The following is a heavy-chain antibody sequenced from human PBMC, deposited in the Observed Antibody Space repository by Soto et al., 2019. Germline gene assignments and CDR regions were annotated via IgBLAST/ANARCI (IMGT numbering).Heavy chain of an antibody. J-gene: IGHJ4*02. CDR1: GFTFSQHG. CDR3: AKDRAPYDTSGYFDS. D-gene: IGHD2-2*01. V-gene: IGHV3-33*06. Sequence: GGSLRLSCAASGFTFSQHGMHWVRQAPGKGLEWVALIWYDGSNEKYPDSVKGRFTISRDNSKNMLYLQINSLRVEDTAMYYCAKDRAPYDTSGYFDSWGLGALVTVSS. CDR2: IWYDGSNE.